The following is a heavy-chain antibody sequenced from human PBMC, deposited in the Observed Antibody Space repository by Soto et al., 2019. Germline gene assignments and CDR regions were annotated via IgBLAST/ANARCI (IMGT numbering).Heavy chain of an antibody. D-gene: IGHD3-22*01. J-gene: IGHJ5*02. CDR1: GDSISDGVYY. V-gene: IGHV4-31*11. CDR2: IYYTGAT. CDR3: ARVRAPSDSKLVDL. Sequence: QVQLQESGPGLLKPSQTLALTCAVSGDSISDGVYYWTWIRQHPGKGLEWMAYIYYTGATNYNPYPEGRLTISIDPSKNQFSLKLRSVTAADTAMYFCARVRAPSDSKLVDLWGQGTLVTVSS.